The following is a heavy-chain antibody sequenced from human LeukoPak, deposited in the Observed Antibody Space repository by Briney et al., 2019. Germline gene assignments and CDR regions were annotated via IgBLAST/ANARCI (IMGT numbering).Heavy chain of an antibody. CDR2: IYYSGST. J-gene: IGHJ5*02. CDR1: GGSISSSSYY. Sequence: SETLSLTCTVSGGSISSSSYYWGWIRQPPGKGLEWIGSIYYSGSTYYNPSLKSRVTISVDTSKNQFSLKLSSVTAADTAVYYCARDSSSWYYRPYNWFDPWGQGTLVTVSS. CDR3: ARDSSSWYYRPYNWFDP. V-gene: IGHV4-39*07. D-gene: IGHD6-13*01.